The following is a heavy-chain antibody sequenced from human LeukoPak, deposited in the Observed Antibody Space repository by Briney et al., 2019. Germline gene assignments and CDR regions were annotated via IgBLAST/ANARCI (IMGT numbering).Heavy chain of an antibody. CDR3: ARGAEYYAIWRGYAGYSDY. D-gene: IGHD3-3*01. CDR2: IYHRGST. Sequence: SETLSLTCTVSGYSISNGYYWGWIRQPPGKGLEWVGSIYHRGSTYYNPSLRSRVTISLDRSKKKFSLKLTSVTAADTAAYFCARGAEYYAIWRGYAGYSDYWGQGISVTVSS. CDR1: GYSISNGYY. J-gene: IGHJ4*02. V-gene: IGHV4-38-2*02.